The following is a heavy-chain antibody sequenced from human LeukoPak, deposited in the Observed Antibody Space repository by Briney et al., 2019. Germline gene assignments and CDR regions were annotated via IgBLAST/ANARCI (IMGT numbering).Heavy chain of an antibody. CDR1: GFTFSSYS. Sequence: PGGSLRLSCAASGFTFSSYSMNWVRQAPGKGLEWVSRINTDGSSTSYADSVKGRFTISRDNAKNTLYLQMNSLRAEDTAVYYCARDGAVPRYYYMDVWGKGTTVTVSS. CDR2: INTDGSST. J-gene: IGHJ6*03. V-gene: IGHV3-74*01. CDR3: ARDGAVPRYYYMDV. D-gene: IGHD6-19*01.